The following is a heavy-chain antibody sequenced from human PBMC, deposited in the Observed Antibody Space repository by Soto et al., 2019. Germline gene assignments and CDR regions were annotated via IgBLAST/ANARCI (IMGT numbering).Heavy chain of an antibody. CDR1: GGSSSSGGYY. CDR2: IYYSGST. Sequence: TLSLTCTVSGGSSSSGGYYWNWIRQHPGKGLEWIGYIYYSGSTSYNPSLKSRITINPDTSKNQFSLQLNSVTPEDTAVYYCARGLSSGRNNWFDPWGQGTLVTVSS. CDR3: ARGLSSGRNNWFDP. D-gene: IGHD6-19*01. V-gene: IGHV4-31*03. J-gene: IGHJ5*02.